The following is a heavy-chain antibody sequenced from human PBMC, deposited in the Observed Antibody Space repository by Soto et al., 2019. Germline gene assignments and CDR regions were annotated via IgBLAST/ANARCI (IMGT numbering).Heavy chain of an antibody. CDR3: ARETFVVVSATVQYFFGMDV. CDR1: GFSFSGDG. D-gene: IGHD2-21*01. V-gene: IGHV3-48*03. Sequence: GGSLRLSCAASGFSFSGDGMNWVRQAPGKGLEWISYISHSGSSKYYADSVRGRFTISRDNAKNSLYLQMNSLRGDDSAVYFCARETFVVVSATVQYFFGMDVWGQGTTVTVSS. J-gene: IGHJ6*02. CDR2: ISHSGSSK.